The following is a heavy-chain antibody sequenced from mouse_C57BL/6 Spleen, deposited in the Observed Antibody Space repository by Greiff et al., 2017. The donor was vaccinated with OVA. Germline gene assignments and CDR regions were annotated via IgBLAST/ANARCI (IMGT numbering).Heavy chain of an antibody. J-gene: IGHJ3*01. D-gene: IGHD4-1*01. CDR3: ATPLWDGGFAY. Sequence: EVKLVESGGGLVQPGGSLKLSCAASGFTFSDYGMHWVRQAPEKGLEWVAYISSGSSTIYYADTVKGRFTITRDNAKNTLFLQMTSLRSEDTAMYCSATPLWDGGFAYWGQGTLVTVSA. CDR1: GFTFSDYG. CDR2: ISSGSSTI. V-gene: IGHV5-17*01.